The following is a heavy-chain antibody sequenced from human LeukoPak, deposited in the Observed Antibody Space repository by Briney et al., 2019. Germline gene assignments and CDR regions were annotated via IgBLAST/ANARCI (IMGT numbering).Heavy chain of an antibody. V-gene: IGHV1-18*01. CDR3: ARDRWSGSYFSGKAIDY. CDR1: GGTFSSYA. CDR2: ISAYNGNT. Sequence: ASVKVSCKASGGTFSSYAISWVRQAPGQGLEWMGWISAYNGNTNYAQKLQGRVTMTTDTSTSTAYMELRSLRSDDTAVYYCARDRWSGSYFSGKAIDYWGQGTLVTVSS. J-gene: IGHJ4*02. D-gene: IGHD1-26*01.